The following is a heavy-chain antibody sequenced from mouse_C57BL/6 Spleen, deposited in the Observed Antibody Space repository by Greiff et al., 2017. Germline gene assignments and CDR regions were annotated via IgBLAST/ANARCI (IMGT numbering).Heavy chain of an antibody. J-gene: IGHJ4*01. CDR3: ASGGYDYDEGYAMDY. CDR2: INPNNGGT. D-gene: IGHD2-4*01. Sequence: EVQLQQSGPELVKPGASVKMSCKASGYTFTDYNMHWVKQSHGKSLEWIGYINPNNGGTSYNQKFKGKGTLTVNKSSSTAFMELRSLTSEDSAVXYCASGGYDYDEGYAMDYWGQGTSVTVSS. V-gene: IGHV1-22*01. CDR1: GYTFTDYN.